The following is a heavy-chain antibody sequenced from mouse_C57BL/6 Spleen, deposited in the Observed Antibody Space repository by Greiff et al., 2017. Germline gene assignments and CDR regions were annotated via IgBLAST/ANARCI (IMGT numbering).Heavy chain of an antibody. CDR3: ARGDYYCSSPGFAY. CDR2: ISYDGSN. CDR1: GYSITSGYY. V-gene: IGHV3-6*01. D-gene: IGHD1-1*01. J-gene: IGHJ3*01. Sequence: DVQLQESGPGLVKPSQSLSLTCSVTGYSITSGYYWNWIRQFPGNKLEWMGYISYDGSNNYNPSLKNRISITRDTSKNQFFLKLNSVTTEDTATYYCARGDYYCSSPGFAYWGQGTLVTVSA.